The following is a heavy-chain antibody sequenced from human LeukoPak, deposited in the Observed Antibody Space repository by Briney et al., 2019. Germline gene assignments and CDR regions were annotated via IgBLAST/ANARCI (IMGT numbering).Heavy chain of an antibody. Sequence: ETLSLTCTVSGGSINNYYWNWVRQAPGKGLEWVSSISSCISYADSVEGRFTISRDNAKNSLYLQMNSLRAEDTAVYYCARARPIDYWGQGTLVTVSS. D-gene: IGHD3-22*01. J-gene: IGHJ4*02. CDR3: ARARPIDY. CDR1: GGSINNYY. CDR2: ISSCI. V-gene: IGHV3-69-1*01.